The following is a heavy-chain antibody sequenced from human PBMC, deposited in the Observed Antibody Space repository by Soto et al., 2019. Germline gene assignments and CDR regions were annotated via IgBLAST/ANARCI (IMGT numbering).Heavy chain of an antibody. CDR2: ISSSGTTT. V-gene: IGHV3-48*03. J-gene: IGHJ4*02. CDR1: GFTFSSYE. Sequence: GGSLRLSCAASGFTFSSYEMNWVRQAPGKGLEWISYISSSGTTTSYADSVKGRFTISRDNAKNSLYLQMDSLRGDDTAVYYCERSRGWGAPNDYWGQGTLVTVSS. CDR3: ERSRGWGAPNDY. D-gene: IGHD3-16*01.